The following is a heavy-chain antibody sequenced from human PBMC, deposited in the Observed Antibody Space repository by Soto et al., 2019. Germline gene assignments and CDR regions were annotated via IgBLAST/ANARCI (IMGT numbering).Heavy chain of an antibody. J-gene: IGHJ4*02. CDR3: AKVTHRGPIAVAGPLGS. CDR1: GSITNHH. CDR2: FNPSCLST. D-gene: IGHD6-19*01. Sequence: QVHLVQSGAEVKKPGASVNVSCQASGSITNHHMHWLRQAPGQGHEWMGIFNPSCLSTTYAQKFPGRVTITRDTSTSTVYMELSSLTSEDTAVYFCAKVTHRGPIAVAGPLGSWGQGTLVIVSS. V-gene: IGHV1-46*01.